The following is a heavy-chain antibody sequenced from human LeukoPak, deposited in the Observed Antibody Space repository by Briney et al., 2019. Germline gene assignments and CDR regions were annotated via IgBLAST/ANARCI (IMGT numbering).Heavy chain of an antibody. CDR3: VKTRGYSADAFDF. CDR1: GFTFSAYA. CDR2: TSGNGANT. Sequence: GGSLRLSCSASGFTFSAYAMHWVRQAPGKGLEYVSATSGNGANTYYADSVKGRFTISRDNSKNILYLQMSGLRAEDTAVYCCVKTRGYSADAFDFWGQGTMVSVSS. J-gene: IGHJ3*01. D-gene: IGHD5-18*01. V-gene: IGHV3-64D*08.